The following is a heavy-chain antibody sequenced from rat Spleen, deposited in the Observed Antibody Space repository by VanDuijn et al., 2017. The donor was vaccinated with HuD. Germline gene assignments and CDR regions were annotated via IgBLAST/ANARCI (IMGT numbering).Heavy chain of an antibody. CDR2: MWRDGDT. CDR1: GFSLTSYH. J-gene: IGHJ4*01. V-gene: IGHV2-32*01. CDR3: ARDHYGGYPRYYVMDA. Sequence: QVQLKESGPGLVQPSQTLSLTCTVSGFSLTSYHVHWVRQPPGKGLEWMGVMWRDGDTSYNSALKSRLSISRDTSKSQVFLKMSSLQTEDTATYYCARDHYGGYPRYYVMDAWGQGASVTVSS. D-gene: IGHD1-11*01.